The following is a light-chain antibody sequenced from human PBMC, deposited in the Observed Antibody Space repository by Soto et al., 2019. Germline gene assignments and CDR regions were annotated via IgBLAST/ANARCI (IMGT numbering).Light chain of an antibody. CDR3: QQRSDWPPT. Sequence: EIVLTQSPATLSLSPGERATLSCRASQSVSSYLAWYQQKPGQAPRLLIYDASNRATGIPARFSGSGSGTDFTLTISSLEPDDFAVYYCQQRSDWPPTVGGGTKVQIK. V-gene: IGKV3-11*01. CDR2: DAS. CDR1: QSVSSY. J-gene: IGKJ4*01.